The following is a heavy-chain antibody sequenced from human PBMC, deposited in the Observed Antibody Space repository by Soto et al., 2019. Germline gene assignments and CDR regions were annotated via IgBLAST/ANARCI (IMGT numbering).Heavy chain of an antibody. V-gene: IGHV4-34*01. J-gene: IGHJ6*02. CDR3: ARDRQYYHFCIFYQNEGPYDMDV. D-gene: IGHD3-3*02. CDR1: GGSFSGYY. CDR2: INHSGGT. Sequence: SETLSLTCAVYGGSFSGYYWTWIRQAPGKGLEWIGEINHSGGTNYNSSLKSRVTISVDTSKNQFSLILYSVTAADTAVYYCARDRQYYHFCIFYQNEGPYDMDVWGQGTTVTVSS.